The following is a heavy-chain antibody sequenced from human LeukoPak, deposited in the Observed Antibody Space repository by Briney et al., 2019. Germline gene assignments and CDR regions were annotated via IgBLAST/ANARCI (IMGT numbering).Heavy chain of an antibody. Sequence: KTSETLSLTCGVSGGSITTTNFWSWVRQPPGGGLEWIGEISLRGRTQYNPSLKSRVNISIDESKTHLYLSLASVTAADTAVYYCSRESGPYCPFGHWGQGTLVAVTS. CDR2: ISLRGRT. V-gene: IGHV4-4*02. CDR3: SRESGPYCPFGH. D-gene: IGHD1-26*01. J-gene: IGHJ5*02. CDR1: GGSITTTNF.